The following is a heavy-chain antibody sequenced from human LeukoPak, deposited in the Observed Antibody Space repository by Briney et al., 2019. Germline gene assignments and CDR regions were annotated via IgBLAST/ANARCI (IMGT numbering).Heavy chain of an antibody. D-gene: IGHD5-24*01. Sequence: PGGSLRLSCAASGFTFSSYSMNWVRQAPGKGLEWVSSITSSSSYIYYADSVKGRFTISRDNAKNSLYLQMDSLRADDTAVYYCARDGYRKIDYWGQGTLVTVSS. CDR1: GFTFSSYS. J-gene: IGHJ4*02. CDR3: ARDGYRKIDY. CDR2: ITSSSSYI. V-gene: IGHV3-21*06.